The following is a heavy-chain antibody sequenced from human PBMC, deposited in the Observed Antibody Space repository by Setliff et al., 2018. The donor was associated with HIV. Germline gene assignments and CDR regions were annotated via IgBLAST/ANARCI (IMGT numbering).Heavy chain of an antibody. CDR3: ARGGITAYYFDH. Sequence: SQTLSLTCALSGDSVSSDSAAWNWIRQSPSSGLEWLARTYYRSKWYTDSAVSVKSRITINPDTSRNQFSLQLSSVIPDDSAVYFCARGGITAYYFDHWAQGTLVTVSS. CDR2: TYYRSKWYT. D-gene: IGHD5-18*01. J-gene: IGHJ4*02. CDR1: GDSVSSDSAA. V-gene: IGHV6-1*01.